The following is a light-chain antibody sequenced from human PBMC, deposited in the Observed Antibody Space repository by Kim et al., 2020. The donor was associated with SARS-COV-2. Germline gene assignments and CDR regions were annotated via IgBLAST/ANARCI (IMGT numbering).Light chain of an antibody. CDR3: TSYTSSITWV. CDR1: RSDVGGYNY. CDR2: AVS. V-gene: IGLV2-14*04. Sequence: GQSITMSCTGTRSDVGGYNYVSWYQQHPGKAPKLMVYAVSKRPSGVSNRFSGSKSGNTASLTISGLQAYDEADYYCTSYTSSITWVFGGGTQLTVL. J-gene: IGLJ3*02.